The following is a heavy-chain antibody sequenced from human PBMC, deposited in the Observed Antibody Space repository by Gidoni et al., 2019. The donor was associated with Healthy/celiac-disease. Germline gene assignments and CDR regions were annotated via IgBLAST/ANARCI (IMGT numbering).Heavy chain of an antibody. Sequence: HVQLVQSGAEVKKPGSSVKVYCKASGGTFSSYAISWVRQAPGQGLEWMGRIIPILGIANYAQKCQGRVTITAYKSTSTAYMELSRLRSEDTAVYYCARVRGQLYFDYWGQGTLVTVSS. J-gene: IGHJ4*02. CDR2: IIPILGIA. CDR3: ARVRGQLYFDY. V-gene: IGHV1-69*04. CDR1: GGTFSSYA. D-gene: IGHD3-10*01.